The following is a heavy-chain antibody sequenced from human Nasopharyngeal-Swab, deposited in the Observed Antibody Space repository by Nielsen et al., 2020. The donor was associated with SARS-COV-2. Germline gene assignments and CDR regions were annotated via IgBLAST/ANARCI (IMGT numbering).Heavy chain of an antibody. J-gene: IGHJ4*02. D-gene: IGHD1-14*01. CDR3: SRGGMGTGLDH. CDR1: GFTFSWHW. V-gene: IGHV3-74*01. Sequence: GESLKISCAASGFTFSWHWMHWVRQAPGKGLVWVSYINTDGSNTKYADSVKGRFTISRDNAKNTLYLQMNSLRAEDTAVYYCSRGGMGTGLDHWGQGILVTVSS. CDR2: INTDGSNT.